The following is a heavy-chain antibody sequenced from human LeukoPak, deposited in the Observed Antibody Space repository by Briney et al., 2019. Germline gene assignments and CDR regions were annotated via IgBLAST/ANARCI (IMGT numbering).Heavy chain of an antibody. Sequence: SETLSLTCSVSGGSISSYYWSWIRQPPGKGLEWIGYIYYSGSTNYNPSLKSRVTISVDTSKNQFSLKLSSVTAADTAVYYCARARWFDYWGQGTLVTVSS. CDR2: IYYSGST. J-gene: IGHJ5*01. CDR3: ARARWFDY. V-gene: IGHV4-59*01. CDR1: GGSISSYY.